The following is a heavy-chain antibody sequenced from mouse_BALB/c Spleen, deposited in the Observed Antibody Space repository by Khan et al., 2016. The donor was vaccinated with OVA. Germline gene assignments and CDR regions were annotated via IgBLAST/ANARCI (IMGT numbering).Heavy chain of an antibody. D-gene: IGHD2-14*01. CDR3: ARRTTGYAMDY. V-gene: IGHV1-4*01. Sequence: VQLQQSGAELARPGASVKMSCRASGYTFTSNTMHWVKQRPGQGLEWIGYINPRTSYTNYIQKFKDKATLTADKSSSTTYMHLSSLTFEDSAVYYCARRTTGYAMDYWGQGTSVTVSS. CDR2: INPRTSYT. CDR1: GYTFTSNT. J-gene: IGHJ4*01.